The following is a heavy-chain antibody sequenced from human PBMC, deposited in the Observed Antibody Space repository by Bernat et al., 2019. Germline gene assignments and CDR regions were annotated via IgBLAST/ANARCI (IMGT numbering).Heavy chain of an antibody. CDR1: GFTFTSYW. Sequence: EVQLVDSGGGLVQPGGSLRLSCAASGFTFTSYWMSWVRQAPGKGLEWVATIKPDGSEKYYVDSVKGRLTISRDNAENSLYLQMNSLRAEDTAVYYCATYHPFHYWGQGTLVTVSS. V-gene: IGHV3-7*03. CDR3: ATYHPFHY. D-gene: IGHD1-14*01. J-gene: IGHJ4*02. CDR2: IKPDGSEK.